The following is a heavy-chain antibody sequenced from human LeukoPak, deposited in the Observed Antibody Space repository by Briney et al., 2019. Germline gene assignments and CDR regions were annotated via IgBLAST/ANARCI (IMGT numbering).Heavy chain of an antibody. J-gene: IGHJ4*02. D-gene: IGHD2-2*01. Sequence: GGSLRLSCAASGFTFSSYSINWVRQAPGKGLEWVSSISSSSSYIYYADSVKGRFTISRDNAKNSLYLRMNSLRAEDTAVYYCALVHVEGYCSSTSCYAFDYWGQGTLVTVSS. CDR3: ALVHVEGYCSSTSCYAFDY. CDR1: GFTFSSYS. CDR2: ISSSSSYI. V-gene: IGHV3-21*01.